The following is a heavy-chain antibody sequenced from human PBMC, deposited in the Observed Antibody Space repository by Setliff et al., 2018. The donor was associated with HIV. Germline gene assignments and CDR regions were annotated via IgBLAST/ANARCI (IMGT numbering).Heavy chain of an antibody. CDR2: INHSGST. CDR1: GGSFSGFY. Sequence: PSETLSLTCAVYGGSFSGFYWNWIRQPPGKGLEWIGEINHSGSTNYNPYPKSRVTISVDTSKNQFSLRLSSVIAADTAVYYCARGPPGSSIGWYVGYWGQGTLVTVS. J-gene: IGHJ4*02. V-gene: IGHV4-34*01. CDR3: ARGPPGSSIGWYVGY. D-gene: IGHD6-19*01.